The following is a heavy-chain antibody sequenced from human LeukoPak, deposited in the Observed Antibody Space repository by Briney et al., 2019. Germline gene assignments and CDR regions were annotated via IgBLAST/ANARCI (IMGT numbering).Heavy chain of an antibody. CDR2: IYYSGST. V-gene: IGHV4-59*01. CDR1: GGSISSYY. J-gene: IGHJ2*01. Sequence: SETLSLTCTVSGGSISSYYWSWIRQPPGKGLEWIGYIYYSGSTNYNPSLKSRVTISVDTSKKQFSLKVRSGTAADTAVYYCARRDSPFDLWGRGTLVTVS. CDR3: ARRDSPFDL. D-gene: IGHD3-22*01.